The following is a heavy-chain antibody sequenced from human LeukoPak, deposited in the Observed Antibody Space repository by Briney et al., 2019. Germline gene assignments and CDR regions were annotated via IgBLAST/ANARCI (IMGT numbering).Heavy chain of an antibody. Sequence: PGGSLRLSCAASRFTFSDYYMSWIRQAPGKGLEWVSYISSGGSTIYYVDSVKGRFTISRDNAKNSLYLQMNSLRAEDTAVYYCARVDAVVGTYYYGSGSAWGQGTLVTVSS. V-gene: IGHV3-11*04. CDR1: RFTFSDYY. CDR2: ISSGGSTI. CDR3: ARVDAVVGTYYYGSGSA. D-gene: IGHD3-10*01. J-gene: IGHJ5*02.